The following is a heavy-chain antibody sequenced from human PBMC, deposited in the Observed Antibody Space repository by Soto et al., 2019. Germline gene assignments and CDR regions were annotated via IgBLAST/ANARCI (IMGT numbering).Heavy chain of an antibody. CDR2: INSQGRNT. CDR1: GFTFTTYW. Sequence: EVQLVESGGGLVQLGGSLRLSCAASGFTFTTYWMHWVRQAPGKGLEWVSRINSQGRNTNYADSVKGRFTFSRDNAKNTVYLEMNSLRVDDTAVYYCAREAYSYGYFDYWGQGAVVTVSS. D-gene: IGHD5-18*01. J-gene: IGHJ4*02. V-gene: IGHV3-74*01. CDR3: AREAYSYGYFDY.